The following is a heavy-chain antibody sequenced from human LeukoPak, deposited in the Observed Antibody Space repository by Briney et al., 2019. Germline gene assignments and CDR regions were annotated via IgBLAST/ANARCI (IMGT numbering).Heavy chain of an antibody. J-gene: IGHJ4*02. CDR3: TRVDYYGSGSYVFDY. Sequence: GGSLRLSCAASGFTFSSFWMSWVRQAPGKGLEWVANIKQDGSEEYYVDSVKGRFTISRDNAKNSLYLQMNSLRAEDTAVYYCTRVDYYGSGSYVFDYCGQGTLVTVSS. CDR1: GFTFSSFW. D-gene: IGHD3-10*01. CDR2: IKQDGSEE. V-gene: IGHV3-7*01.